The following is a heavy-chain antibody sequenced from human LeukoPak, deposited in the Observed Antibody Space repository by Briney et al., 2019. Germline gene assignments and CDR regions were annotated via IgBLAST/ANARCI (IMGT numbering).Heavy chain of an antibody. V-gene: IGHV3-15*01. D-gene: IGHD3-16*01. CDR1: GHIFSNAW. CDR3: ATASSGLFY. J-gene: IGHJ4*02. CDR2: IKRKTDGETT. Sequence: GGSLRLSCAACGHIFSNAWMSWVRQAPGEGLEWVGRIKRKTDGETTEYVAPVRGRFTISRDDSTKTLYQQLNSLKHEHTCVYDCATASSGLFYGGQGTLVTVSA.